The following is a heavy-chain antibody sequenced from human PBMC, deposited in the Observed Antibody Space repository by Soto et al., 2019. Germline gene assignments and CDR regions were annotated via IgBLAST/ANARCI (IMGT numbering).Heavy chain of an antibody. D-gene: IGHD2-15*01. Sequence: SETLSLTCAVSGGSISSGGYSWSWIRQPPGKGLEWIGYIYHSGSTYYNPSLKSRVTISVDRSKNQFSLKLSSVTAADTAVYYCARGIGYCSGGSCYPSYLDWFDPWGQGTLVTVSS. CDR3: ARGIGYCSGGSCYPSYLDWFDP. CDR1: GGSISSGGYS. V-gene: IGHV4-30-2*01. CDR2: IYHSGST. J-gene: IGHJ5*02.